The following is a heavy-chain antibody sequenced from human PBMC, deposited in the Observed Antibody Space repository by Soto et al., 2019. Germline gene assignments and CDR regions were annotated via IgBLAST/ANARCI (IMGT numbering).Heavy chain of an antibody. CDR2: ISAYNGNT. D-gene: IGHD3-10*01. V-gene: IGHV1-18*01. J-gene: IGHJ4*02. Sequence: GASVKVSCKASGYMFISYVINWVRQAPGQGLEWMGWISAYNGNTKYAQNLQGRVTMTTDTSTSTAYMEMRSLRSDDTAVYYCVRDLDGSGSYYTDYWGPGTLVTVSS. CDR1: GYMFISYV. CDR3: VRDLDGSGSYYTDY.